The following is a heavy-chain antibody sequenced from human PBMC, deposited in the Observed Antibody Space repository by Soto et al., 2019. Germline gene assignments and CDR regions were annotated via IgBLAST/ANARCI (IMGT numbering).Heavy chain of an antibody. Sequence: GESLKISCKGSGYSFTSYWISWVRQMPGKGLEWMGRIDPSDSYTNYSPSFQGHVTISADKSISTAYLQWSSLKASGTAMYYCARHVYDEIAAADPYYYYGMDVWGQGTTVTVSS. CDR2: IDPSDSYT. D-gene: IGHD6-13*01. CDR3: ARHVYDEIAAADPYYYYGMDV. V-gene: IGHV5-10-1*01. J-gene: IGHJ6*02. CDR1: GYSFTSYW.